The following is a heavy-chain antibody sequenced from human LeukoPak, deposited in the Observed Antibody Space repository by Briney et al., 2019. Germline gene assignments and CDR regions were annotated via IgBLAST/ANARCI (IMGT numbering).Heavy chain of an antibody. CDR1: GYTFSIYG. D-gene: IGHD6-6*01. CDR3: ARDLLAARPGWFDP. CDR2: ISVYNGNT. J-gene: IGHJ5*02. V-gene: IGHV1-18*01. Sequence: ASVEVSCKTSGYTFSIYGVNWVRQAPGQGLEWMGWISVYNGNTRYAQKFQGRVTMRTDTTTSTAYLELRSLRSDDTAVYYCARDLLAARPGWFDPWGQGTLVTVSS.